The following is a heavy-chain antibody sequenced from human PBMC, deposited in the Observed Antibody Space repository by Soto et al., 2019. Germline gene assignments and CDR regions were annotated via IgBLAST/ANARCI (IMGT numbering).Heavy chain of an antibody. V-gene: IGHV4-59*08. D-gene: IGHD5-12*01. CDR3: ARHTDIVSSTVYH. CDR2: IYHTGST. Sequence: PSETLSLTCTVSGGSISSYYWSWIRQPPGKGLEWIGYIYHTGSTNYNPSLKSRITLSADTSKNQFSLKLSSVAAADTAVYYCARHTDIVSSTVYHWGQGILVTVSS. J-gene: IGHJ4*02. CDR1: GGSISSYY.